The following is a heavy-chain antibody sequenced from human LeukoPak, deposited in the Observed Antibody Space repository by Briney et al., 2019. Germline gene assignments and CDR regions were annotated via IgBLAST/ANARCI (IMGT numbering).Heavy chain of an antibody. J-gene: IGHJ4*02. CDR2: ISSSGDST. V-gene: IGHV3-23*01. Sequence: PGGSLRLSCAASGFTFSSYAMSWVRQAPGKGLEWVSSISSSGDSTDYAVSVQGRFTISRDNSKNTLYLQMSSLRAGDTAVYYCAKVRQLQHYDYWGQGSLVTVSS. D-gene: IGHD5-18*01. CDR3: AKVRQLQHYDY. CDR1: GFTFSSYA.